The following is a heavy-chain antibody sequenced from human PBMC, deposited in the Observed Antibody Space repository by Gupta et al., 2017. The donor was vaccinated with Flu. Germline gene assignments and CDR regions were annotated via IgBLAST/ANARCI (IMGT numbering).Heavy chain of an antibody. CDR3: ASDVVCSGGTCYPRTYMYYSGMDV. V-gene: IGHV1-46*01. CDR2: INPSGGST. J-gene: IGHJ6*02. CDR1: GYTFTSYY. D-gene: IGHD2-15*01. Sequence: EQLVQSGAEVKKHGASVKISCQASGYTFTSYYMHWVRQAPGQGLEWMGIINPSGGSTMYAQKFQGRVTMTRDTSTSSVIMELSSLRSEDTAVYFCASDVVCSGGTCYPRTYMYYSGMDVWGQGTTVTVSS.